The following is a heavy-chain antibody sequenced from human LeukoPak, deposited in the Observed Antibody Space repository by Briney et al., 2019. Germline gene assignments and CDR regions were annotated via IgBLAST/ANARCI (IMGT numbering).Heavy chain of an antibody. CDR2: IYPGDSDT. V-gene: IGHV5-51*01. CDR3: ARLGDYYDSSGYSAAGGIGAFDI. J-gene: IGHJ3*02. Sequence: ETLSLTCTVSGGSISSYYWSWIRQPPGKGLEWMGIIYPGDSDTRYSPSFQGQVTISADKSISTAYLQWSSLKASDTAMYYCARLGDYYDSSGYSAAGGIGAFDIWGQGTMVTVSS. D-gene: IGHD3-22*01. CDR1: GGSISSYY.